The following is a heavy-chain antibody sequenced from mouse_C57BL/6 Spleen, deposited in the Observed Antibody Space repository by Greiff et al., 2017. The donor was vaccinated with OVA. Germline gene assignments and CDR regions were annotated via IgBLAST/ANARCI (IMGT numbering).Heavy chain of an antibody. CDR3: TSWTWFAY. CDR1: GFNIKDDY. Sequence: VQLQQSGAELVRPGASVKLSCTASGFNIKDDYMHWVKQRPEQGLEWIGWIDPENGDTEYASKFQGKATITADTSSNTAYLQLSSLTSEDTAVYYCTSWTWFAYWGQGTLVTVSA. J-gene: IGHJ3*01. V-gene: IGHV14-4*01. CDR2: IDPENGDT.